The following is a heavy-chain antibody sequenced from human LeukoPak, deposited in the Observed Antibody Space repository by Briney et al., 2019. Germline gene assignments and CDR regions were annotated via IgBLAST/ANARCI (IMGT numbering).Heavy chain of an antibody. Sequence: GGSLRLSCVASGFTVSSNYMSWVRQAPGKGLEWVSVIYSGGNTYYADSVKGRFTISRDNSKNTLYLQMNSLRAEDTAVYYCTVPVGIVTYYYYYMDVWGKGTTVTVSS. CDR1: GFTVSSNY. J-gene: IGHJ6*03. CDR3: TVPVGIVTYYYYYMDV. D-gene: IGHD3-22*01. CDR2: IYSGGNT. V-gene: IGHV3-53*01.